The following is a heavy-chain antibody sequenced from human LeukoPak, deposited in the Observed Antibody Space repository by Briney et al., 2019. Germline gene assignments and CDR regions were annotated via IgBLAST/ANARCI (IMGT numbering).Heavy chain of an antibody. Sequence: SGGSLRLSCAGSGFPFSTFGMNWVRQAPGKGLEWVANIKQDGSEKYYVDSAKGRFTISRDNSKNSLFLQMNSLRAEDTAVYYCASLGYWGQGTLVTVSS. V-gene: IGHV3-7*01. J-gene: IGHJ4*02. CDR1: GFPFSTFG. CDR2: IKQDGSEK. CDR3: ASLGY.